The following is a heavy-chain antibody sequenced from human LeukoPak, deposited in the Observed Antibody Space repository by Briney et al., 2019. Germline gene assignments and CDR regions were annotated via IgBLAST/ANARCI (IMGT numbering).Heavy chain of an antibody. J-gene: IGHJ5*02. Sequence: PSETLSLTCAVYGGSFSGYYWSWIRQPPGKGLEWIGEINHSGSTNYNPSLKSRVTISVDTSKNQFSLKLSSVTAADTAVYYCARLSSSSWYVRRGYNWFDPWGQGTLVTVSS. V-gene: IGHV4-34*01. CDR3: ARLSSSSWYVRRGYNWFDP. CDR2: INHSGST. D-gene: IGHD6-13*01. CDR1: GGSFSGYY.